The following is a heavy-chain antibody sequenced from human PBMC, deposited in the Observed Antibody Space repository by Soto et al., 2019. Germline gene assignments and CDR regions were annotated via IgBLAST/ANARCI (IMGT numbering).Heavy chain of an antibody. CDR1: GFTFSSYN. CDR3: ASPRRDGYKNYYYYYGMDV. V-gene: IGHV3-21*01. CDR2: ISSSSSYI. J-gene: IGHJ6*02. Sequence: EVQLVESGGGLVKPGGSLRLSCAASGFTFSSYNMNWVRQAPGKGLEWVSSISSSSSYIYYADSVKGRFTISRDNDKNSLYLERSSLRAEDTAVYYCASPRRDGYKNYYYYYGMDVWGQGTTVTVSS. D-gene: IGHD5-12*01.